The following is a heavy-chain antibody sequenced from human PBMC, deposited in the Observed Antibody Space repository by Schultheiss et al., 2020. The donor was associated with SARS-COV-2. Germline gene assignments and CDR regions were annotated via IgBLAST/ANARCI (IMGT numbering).Heavy chain of an antibody. V-gene: IGHV3-30*04. CDR3: ARARSVVGPFDY. D-gene: IGHD2-2*01. CDR1: AFNFRSYA. Sequence: GGSLRLSCAASAFNFRSYAMHWVRQAPGKGLEWVALISYDGSNKYYADSVKGRFTISRDNSKNTLYLQMNSLRAEDTAVYYCARARSVVGPFDYWGQGTLVTVSS. CDR2: ISYDGSNK. J-gene: IGHJ4*02.